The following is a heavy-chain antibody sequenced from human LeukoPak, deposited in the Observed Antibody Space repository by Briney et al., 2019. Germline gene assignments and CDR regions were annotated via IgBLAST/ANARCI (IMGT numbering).Heavy chain of an antibody. V-gene: IGHV4-4*07. CDR3: ARDHANSYSSSSRRGYYYYMDV. D-gene: IGHD6-6*01. CDR2: IYTSGST. Sequence: PSETLSLTCTVSGGSISSYYWSWIRQPAGKGLEWIGRIYTSGSTNYNPSLKSRVTMSVDTSKNQFSLKLSSVTAADTAVYYCARDHANSYSSSSRRGYYYYMDVWGKGTTVTVSS. CDR1: GGSISSYY. J-gene: IGHJ6*03.